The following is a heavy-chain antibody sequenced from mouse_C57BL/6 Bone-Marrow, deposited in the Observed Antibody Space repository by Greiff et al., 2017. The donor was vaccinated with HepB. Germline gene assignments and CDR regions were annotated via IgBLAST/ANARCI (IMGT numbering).Heavy chain of an antibody. CDR3: ARHGSSSAWFAY. Sequence: VHVKHSVAELVRPGASVKLSCTASGFNIKNTYMHWVKQRPEQGLEWIGRIDPANGNTKYAPKFQGKATITADTSSNTAYLQLSSLTSEDTAIYYCARHGSSSAWFAYWGQGTLVTVSA. CDR2: IDPANGNT. J-gene: IGHJ3*01. V-gene: IGHV14-3*01. CDR1: GFNIKNTY. D-gene: IGHD1-1*01.